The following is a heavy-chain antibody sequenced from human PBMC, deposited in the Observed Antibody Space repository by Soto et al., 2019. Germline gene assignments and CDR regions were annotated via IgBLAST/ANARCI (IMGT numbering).Heavy chain of an antibody. Sequence: PGGSLRLSCVASGVTFSSYAMNWVRQAPGKGLEWVSYISSSRPIYYADSVRGRFTISRDNAKNSLYLQMNSLRDEDTAVYYCATDLLPFDYWGQGTLVTVSS. CDR1: GVTFSSYA. D-gene: IGHD3-22*01. CDR3: ATDLLPFDY. CDR2: ISSSRPI. V-gene: IGHV3-48*02. J-gene: IGHJ4*02.